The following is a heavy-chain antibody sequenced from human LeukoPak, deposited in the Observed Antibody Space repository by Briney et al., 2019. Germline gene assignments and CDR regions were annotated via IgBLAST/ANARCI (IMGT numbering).Heavy chain of an antibody. CDR2: ISAYNGNT. J-gene: IGHJ4*02. V-gene: IGHV1-18*01. D-gene: IGHD3-10*01. Sequence: GASVKVSCKASGYTFTSYGISWVRQAPGQGLEWMGWISAYNGNTNYAQKLQGRVTMTTDTSTSTAYMELRSLRSGDTAVYYCARDPSRLYDGGIRFDYWGQGTLVTVSS. CDR1: GYTFTSYG. CDR3: ARDPSRLYDGGIRFDY.